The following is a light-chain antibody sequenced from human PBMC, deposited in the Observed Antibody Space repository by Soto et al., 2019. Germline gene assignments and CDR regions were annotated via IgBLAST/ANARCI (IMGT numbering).Light chain of an antibody. CDR3: SSYTSSSTIL. CDR1: SSDVGGYNY. V-gene: IGLV2-14*01. Sequence: QSALTQPASVSGSPGQSITISCTGTSSDVGGYNYVSWYQQYPGKAPKLMIFDVSNRPSGVSDRFSGSKSGSTAFLTISGLQAEDEAYYYCSSYTSSSTILFGGGTKLTVL. J-gene: IGLJ3*02. CDR2: DVS.